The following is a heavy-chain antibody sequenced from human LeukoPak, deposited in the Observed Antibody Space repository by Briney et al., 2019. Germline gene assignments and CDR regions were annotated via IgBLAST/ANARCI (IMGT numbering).Heavy chain of an antibody. Sequence: SETLSLTCAVYGGSFSGYYWSWIRQPPGKGLEWIGEINHSGSTNYNPSLKSRVTISVDTSKNQFSLKLSSVTAADTAVYYCARHGLRYPFDYWGQGTLVTVSS. D-gene: IGHD3-9*01. CDR1: GGSFSGYY. CDR2: INHSGST. V-gene: IGHV4-34*01. CDR3: ARHGLRYPFDY. J-gene: IGHJ4*02.